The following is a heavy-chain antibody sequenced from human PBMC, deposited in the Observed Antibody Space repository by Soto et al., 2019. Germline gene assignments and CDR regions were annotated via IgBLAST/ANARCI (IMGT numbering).Heavy chain of an antibody. CDR2: INPSGGDT. CDR1: GYTFTTYY. J-gene: IGHJ4*02. CDR3: ARDLDCGHFFDY. Sequence: QVQLVQSGAEVKKPGASVKVSCNASGYTFTTYYMHWVRQAPGQGLEWMGIINPSGGDTSYPQKFQGKVTMTRDSSTSTVYMELSSLRSEDTAVYYCARDLDCGHFFDYWGQGTLVTVSS. V-gene: IGHV1-46*01. D-gene: IGHD2-21*01.